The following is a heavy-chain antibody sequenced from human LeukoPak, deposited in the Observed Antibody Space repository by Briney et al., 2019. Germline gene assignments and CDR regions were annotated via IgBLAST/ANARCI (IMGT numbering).Heavy chain of an antibody. V-gene: IGHV3-15*07. CDR1: GIIFRDAW. CDR3: TTDGSFMDTAMVTPFDY. J-gene: IGHJ4*02. Sequence: GGSLRLSCVVSGIIFRDAWMNWVRQTPGKGLEWVGRIKSKVDGGTTDYAAPVKGRFTISRDDSKNTLYLQMSSLKTEDTAVYYCTTDGSFMDTAMVTPFDYWGQGTLVTVSS. CDR2: IKSKVDGGTT. D-gene: IGHD5-18*01.